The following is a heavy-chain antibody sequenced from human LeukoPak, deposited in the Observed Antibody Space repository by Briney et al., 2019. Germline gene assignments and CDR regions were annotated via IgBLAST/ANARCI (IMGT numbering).Heavy chain of an antibody. J-gene: IGHJ4*02. CDR1: GFTFSDYY. D-gene: IGHD3-22*01. CDR2: VSTSGRYT. V-gene: IGHV3-11*06. CDR3: ARVASITMICDF. Sequence: GGSLRLSCAASGFTFSDYYMSWIRQAPGEGLEWVSYVSTSGRYTNYTDSVKGRFTISRDNAKNSLFLQMNSLRAEDTAVYYCARVASITMICDFWGQGTLVTVSS.